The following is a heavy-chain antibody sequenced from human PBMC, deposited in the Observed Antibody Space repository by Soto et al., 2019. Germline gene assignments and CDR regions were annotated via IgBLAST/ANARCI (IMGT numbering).Heavy chain of an antibody. V-gene: IGHV2-5*02. J-gene: IGHJ3*02. CDR1: GFSLSTSGVG. CDR3: AHYFYILVDDAFDI. Sequence: QITLKESGPTLVKPTQTLTLTCTFSGFSLSTSGVGVGWIRQPPGKALEWLALIYWDDDKRYSPSLKSRLTITKHTSKNQVVLTMTTMDPVDTATYYCAHYFYILVDDAFDIWGQGTMVTVSS. CDR2: IYWDDDK. D-gene: IGHD2-8*02.